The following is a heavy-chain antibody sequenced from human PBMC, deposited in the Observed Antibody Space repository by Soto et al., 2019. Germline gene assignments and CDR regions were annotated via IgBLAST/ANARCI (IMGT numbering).Heavy chain of an antibody. CDR3: ASCLLGVTTSSVDVLDV. CDR1: GGSISSVGYY. D-gene: IGHD1-26*01. CDR2: ISYSGST. J-gene: IGHJ6*02. V-gene: IGHV4-31*03. Sequence: KPSETLSLTCTVSGGSISSVGYYWSWVRQHPGKGLEWIGYISYSGSTHYNPSLKSRVAISADTSKNQFSLKLSDVTAADTAVYYCASCLLGVTTSSVDVLDVWGQGTKVTVSS.